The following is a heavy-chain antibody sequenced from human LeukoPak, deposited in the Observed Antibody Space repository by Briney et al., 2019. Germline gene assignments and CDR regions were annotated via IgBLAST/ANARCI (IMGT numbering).Heavy chain of an antibody. D-gene: IGHD4-11*01. J-gene: IGHJ6*03. CDR1: GYTFTGYY. Sequence: ASVKVSCKASGYTFTGYYMHWVRQAPGQGLEWMGWINPNSGGTNYAQKFQGRVTMTRDTSISTAYMELSSLRSEDTAVYYCASHDYTGDYYYYYYMDVWGKGTTVTVSS. CDR3: ASHDYTGDYYYYYYMDV. CDR2: INPNSGGT. V-gene: IGHV1-2*02.